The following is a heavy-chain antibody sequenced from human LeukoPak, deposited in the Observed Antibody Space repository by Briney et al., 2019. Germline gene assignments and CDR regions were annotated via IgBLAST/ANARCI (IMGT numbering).Heavy chain of an antibody. CDR2: ISSSSNYI. D-gene: IGHD3-10*01. J-gene: IGHJ3*02. V-gene: IGHV3-21*01. CDR3: ARTQWFGDPTAEREAFDI. CDR1: GFTFNSYT. Sequence: GGSLRLSCAASGFTFNSYTMNWVRPAPGKGREWVSSISSSSNYIYYADSVKGRFTISRDNAKNSLYLQMKSLRAEDTAVYYCARTQWFGDPTAEREAFDIWGQGTMVTVSS.